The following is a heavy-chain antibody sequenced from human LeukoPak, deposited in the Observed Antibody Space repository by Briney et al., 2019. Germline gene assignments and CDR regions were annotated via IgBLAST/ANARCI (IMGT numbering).Heavy chain of an antibody. D-gene: IGHD3-22*01. CDR2: ISSSSSYI. V-gene: IGHV3-21*01. CDR1: GFTFSSYS. J-gene: IGHJ4*02. CDR3: ARDQGDYYDSSGYSFY. Sequence: GGSLRLSYAASGFTFSSYSMNWVRQAPGKGLEWVSSISSSSSYIYYADSVKGRFTISRDNAKNSLYLQMNSLRAEDTAVYYCARDQGDYYDSSGYSFYWGQGTLVTVSS.